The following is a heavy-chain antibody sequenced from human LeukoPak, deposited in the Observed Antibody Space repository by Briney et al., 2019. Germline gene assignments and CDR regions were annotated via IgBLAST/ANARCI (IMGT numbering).Heavy chain of an antibody. CDR3: ARDRDWNNPDYFDD. D-gene: IGHD1/OR15-1a*01. CDR2: INPGGGQT. V-gene: IGHV1-46*01. CDR1: GYTFTTYY. Sequence: ASVEVSCKASGYTFTTYYMHWVRQVPGQGFEWMGLINPGGGQTKYAQKFQGRVTMTRDTSTSTVDMELSSLRSEDTAIYYCARDRDWNNPDYFDDWGKETLVTVSS. J-gene: IGHJ4*02.